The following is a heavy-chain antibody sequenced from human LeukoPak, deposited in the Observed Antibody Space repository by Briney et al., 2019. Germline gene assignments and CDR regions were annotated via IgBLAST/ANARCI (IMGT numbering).Heavy chain of an antibody. Sequence: GGSLRLSCAASGFTFSSYWMHWVRQAPGKGLVWVSRINSDGSSTSYADSVKGRFTISRDNAKNTLYLQMNSLRAEDTAVYYCARVPSSGWEGSVDYWGQETLVTVSS. CDR1: GFTFSSYW. V-gene: IGHV3-74*01. D-gene: IGHD6-19*01. CDR3: ARVPSSGWEGSVDY. CDR2: INSDGSST. J-gene: IGHJ4*02.